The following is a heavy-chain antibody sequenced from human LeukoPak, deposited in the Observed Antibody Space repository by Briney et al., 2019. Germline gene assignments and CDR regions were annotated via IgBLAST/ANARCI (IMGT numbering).Heavy chain of an antibody. J-gene: IGHJ5*02. D-gene: IGHD1-26*01. V-gene: IGHV4-61*02. CDR1: GDSISSGSYY. Sequence: PSETLSLTCTVSGDSISSGSYYWSWIRQPPGEGLGWIGRIYSSGRTHYSPSLKSRVAISVDTSKNRFSLRLSSVTAADTAVYYCARDLGGSYSSETWFDPWGQGTLVTVSS. CDR3: ARDLGGSYSSETWFDP. CDR2: IYSSGRT.